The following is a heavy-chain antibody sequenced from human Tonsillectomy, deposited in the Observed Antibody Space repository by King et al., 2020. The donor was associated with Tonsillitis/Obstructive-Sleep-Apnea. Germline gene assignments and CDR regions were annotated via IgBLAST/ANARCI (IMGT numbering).Heavy chain of an antibody. D-gene: IGHD3-3*01. CDR3: ARGLGETIFGVVIFSGMDV. CDR2: IYYSGST. Sequence: QLQESGPGLVKPSQTLSLTCTVSGGSISSGGYYWSWIRQHPGKGLEWIGYIYYSGSTYYNPSLKSRVTISVDTSKNQFSLKLSSVTAADTAVYYCARGLGETIFGVVIFSGMDVWGQGTTVTVSS. V-gene: IGHV4-31*03. CDR1: GGSISSGGYY. J-gene: IGHJ6*02.